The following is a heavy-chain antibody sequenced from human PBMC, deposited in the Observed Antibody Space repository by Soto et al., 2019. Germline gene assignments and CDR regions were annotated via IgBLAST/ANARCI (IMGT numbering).Heavy chain of an antibody. J-gene: IGHJ6*02. CDR3: ARQDISYSYGSDYGIDV. D-gene: IGHD5-18*01. CDR2: IYPDDSDT. CDR1: GYSFTSYW. Sequence: PGESLKISCKTSGYSFTSYWIGWVRQMPGKGLEWMGIIYPDDSDTRYSPSFQGQVTISADKSMNTAYLQWSSLKASDTALYYCARQDISYSYGSDYGIDVWGQGTTVTVSS. V-gene: IGHV5-51*01.